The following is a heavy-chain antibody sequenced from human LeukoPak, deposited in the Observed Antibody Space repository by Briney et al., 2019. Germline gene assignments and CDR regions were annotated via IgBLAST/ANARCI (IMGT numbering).Heavy chain of an antibody. D-gene: IGHD2-2*02. CDR3: ARAPYCSSTSCYIHQGDYYYYGMDV. CDR2: INHSGST. Sequence: PSETLSLTCAVYGGSFSGYYWSWIRQPPGKGLEWIGEINHSGSTNYNPSLKSRVTISVDTSKNQFSLKLSSVTAADTAVYYCARAPYCSSTSCYIHQGDYYYYGMDVWGQGTTVTVPS. J-gene: IGHJ6*02. CDR1: GGSFSGYY. V-gene: IGHV4-34*01.